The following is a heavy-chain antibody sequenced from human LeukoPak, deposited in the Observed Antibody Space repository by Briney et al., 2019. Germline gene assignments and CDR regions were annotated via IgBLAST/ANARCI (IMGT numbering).Heavy chain of an antibody. D-gene: IGHD4-23*01. J-gene: IGHJ4*02. CDR2: MNPNSGNT. CDR1: GYTFTSYD. V-gene: IGHV1-8*01. Sequence: ASVKVSCKASGYTFTSYDINWVRQATGQGLEWMGWMNPNSGNTGYAQKFQGRVTMTRNTSISTAYMELSSLRSEDTAVYYCARDRSYGGVRSFDYWGQGTLVTVSS. CDR3: ARDRSYGGVRSFDY.